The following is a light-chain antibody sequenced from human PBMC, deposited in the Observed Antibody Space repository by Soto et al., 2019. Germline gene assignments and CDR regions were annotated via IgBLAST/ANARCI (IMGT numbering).Light chain of an antibody. Sequence: EIVMTQSPATLSVSPGERATLSCRASQSVSNNVDWYQQKPGQAPRLPIYHAATRAAGIPARFSGSGSGTEFTLTISSLQSEDFAVYYCQQYNEWPLTFGGGTKVEIK. V-gene: IGKV3-15*01. CDR2: HAA. CDR1: QSVSNN. J-gene: IGKJ4*01. CDR3: QQYNEWPLT.